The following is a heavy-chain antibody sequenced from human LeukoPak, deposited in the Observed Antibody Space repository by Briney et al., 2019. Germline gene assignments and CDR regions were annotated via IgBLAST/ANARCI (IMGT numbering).Heavy chain of an antibody. CDR2: IYSGGST. D-gene: IGHD2-15*01. Sequence: GGSLRLSCAASGFTVSSNYMSWVRQAPGKGLEWVSVIYSGGSTYYADSVKGRFTISRDNSKNTLYLQMNSLRVEDTAVYYCAREVYCSASSCTGGVFDIWGQGTMVTVSS. CDR1: GFTVSSNY. CDR3: AREVYCSASSCTGGVFDI. J-gene: IGHJ3*02. V-gene: IGHV3-53*01.